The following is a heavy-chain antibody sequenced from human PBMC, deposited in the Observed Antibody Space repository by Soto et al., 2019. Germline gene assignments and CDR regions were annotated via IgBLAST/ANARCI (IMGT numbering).Heavy chain of an antibody. Sequence: GGSLRLSCAASGFTFSSYSMNWVRQAPGKGLEWVSSISSSSSYIYYADSVKGRFTISRDNAKNSLYLQMNSLRAEDTAVYYCARSPRGITTYYYYGMDVWGQGTTVTVSS. D-gene: IGHD1-20*01. CDR3: ARSPRGITTYYYYGMDV. V-gene: IGHV3-21*01. CDR1: GFTFSSYS. J-gene: IGHJ6*02. CDR2: ISSSSSYI.